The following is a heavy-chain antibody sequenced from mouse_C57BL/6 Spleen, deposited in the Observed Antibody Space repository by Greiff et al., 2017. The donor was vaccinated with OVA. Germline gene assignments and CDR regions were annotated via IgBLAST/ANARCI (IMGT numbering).Heavy chain of an antibody. J-gene: IGHJ1*03. CDR3: ARELGYWYFDV. CDR1: GYAFSSSW. D-gene: IGHD4-1*01. CDR2: IYPGDGDT. Sequence: VQLQQSGPELVKPGASVKISCKASGYAFSSSWMNWVKQRPGKGLEWIGRIYPGDGDTNYNGKFKGKATLTADKSSSTAYMQLSSLTSEDSAVYFCARELGYWYFDVWGTGTTVTVSS. V-gene: IGHV1-82*01.